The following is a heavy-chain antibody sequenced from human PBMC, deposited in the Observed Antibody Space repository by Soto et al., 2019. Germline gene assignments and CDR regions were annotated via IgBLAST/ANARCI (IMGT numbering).Heavy chain of an antibody. J-gene: IGHJ4*02. CDR1: GGSFSGYY. CDR2: INHSGST. V-gene: IGHV4-34*01. Sequence: SETLSLTCAVYGGSFSGYYWSWIRQPPGKGLEWIGEINHSGSTNYNPSLKSRVTISVDTSKNQFSLKLSSVTAADTAVYYCARGEGGNDYWGQGTLVTVS. D-gene: IGHD3-16*01. CDR3: ARGEGGNDY.